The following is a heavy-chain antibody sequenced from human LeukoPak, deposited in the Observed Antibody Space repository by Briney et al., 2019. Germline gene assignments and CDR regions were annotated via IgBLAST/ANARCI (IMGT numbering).Heavy chain of an antibody. CDR1: GGTFSSYA. CDR3: ARGRRGSGSLVDP. D-gene: IGHD3-10*01. J-gene: IGHJ5*02. V-gene: IGHV1-69*04. CDR2: IIPILGIA. Sequence: ASVKVSCKASGGTFSSYAISWVRQAPGQGLEWMGRIIPILGIANYAQKFQGRVTITADKSTSTAYVELSSLRSEDTAVYYCARGRRGSGSLVDPWGQGTLVTVSS.